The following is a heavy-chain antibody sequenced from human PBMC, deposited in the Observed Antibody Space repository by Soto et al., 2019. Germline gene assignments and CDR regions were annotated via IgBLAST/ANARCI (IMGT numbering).Heavy chain of an antibody. Sequence: QVQLQESGPGLVKPSQTLSLTCTVSGGSISSGDYYWSWIRQPPGKGLEWIGYIYYSGSTYYNPSLKRRVTISADTAKYQFSLRLSSVTAADTAVYYCAREVVRGVEVSWGQGTLVTVSS. J-gene: IGHJ5*02. CDR3: AREVVRGVEVS. CDR1: GGSISSGDYY. D-gene: IGHD3-10*01. CDR2: IYYSGST. V-gene: IGHV4-30-4*01.